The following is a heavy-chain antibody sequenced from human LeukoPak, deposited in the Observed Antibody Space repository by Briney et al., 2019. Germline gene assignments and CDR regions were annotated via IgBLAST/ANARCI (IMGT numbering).Heavy chain of an antibody. D-gene: IGHD5-18*01. CDR1: GFTFSNAW. CDR2: IKSNTDGGTT. J-gene: IGHJ4*02. CDR3: TTEEGVRGYSYGLFDY. V-gene: IGHV3-15*01. Sequence: PGGSPRLSCTASGFTFSNAWMTWVRQAPRKGLEWVGRIKSNTDGGTTDYAGSVKGRFSVSRDDSKNTLYLQMNSLKTEDTAVYYCTTEEGVRGYSYGLFDYWGQGTLVTVSS.